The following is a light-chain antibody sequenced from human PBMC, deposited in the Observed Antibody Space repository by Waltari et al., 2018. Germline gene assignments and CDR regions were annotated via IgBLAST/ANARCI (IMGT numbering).Light chain of an antibody. CDR3: QHYSTYSWT. CDR2: KTS. V-gene: IGKV1-5*03. Sequence: IQMTQSPSPLSASVGGRVTMTCRASQSVSGWLSWYQQKPGTAPKLLIYKTSTLESGVPSRFSGSGSGTEFALTISSLQPDDFATYYCQHYSTYSWTFGQGTKLESK. CDR1: QSVSGW. J-gene: IGKJ1*01.